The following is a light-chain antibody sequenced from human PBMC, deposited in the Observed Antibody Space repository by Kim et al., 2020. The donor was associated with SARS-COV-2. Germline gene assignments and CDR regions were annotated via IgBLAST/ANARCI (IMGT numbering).Light chain of an antibody. V-gene: IGLV3-21*04. Sequence: APVKTARITCGGNNIGSKSVHWDQQKPGQAPVLVIYYDIDRPSGIPERFSGSNSGNTATLTFSRVEAGDEADYYCQVWDSSSDHVVFGGGTKLTVL. CDR3: QVWDSSSDHVV. CDR2: YDI. CDR1: NIGSKS. J-gene: IGLJ2*01.